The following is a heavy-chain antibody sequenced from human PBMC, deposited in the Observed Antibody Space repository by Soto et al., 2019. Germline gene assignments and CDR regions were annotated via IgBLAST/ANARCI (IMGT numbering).Heavy chain of an antibody. CDR2: INHSGSP. J-gene: IGHJ6*03. CDR1: GGSFIGYY. D-gene: IGHD1-1*01. CDR3: ASVTTRPPYKYYYMDV. Sequence: SETLSLTFAVCGGSFIGYYLSWIRQPPGKGLEWIGEINHSGSPNYNPSLKSRVPISIDTPKNQFSLKLSSVTAADTALYYCASVTTRPPYKYYYMDVWGKGTTVTVS. V-gene: IGHV4-34*01.